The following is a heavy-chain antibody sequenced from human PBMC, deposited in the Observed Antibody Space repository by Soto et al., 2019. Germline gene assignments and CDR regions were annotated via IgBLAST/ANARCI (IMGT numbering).Heavy chain of an antibody. CDR1: GGTFNSYL. V-gene: IGHV1-69*01. CDR3: VINKRRSSNWIDP. D-gene: IGHD6-13*01. Sequence: QVQLVQSGAEVRKPGSSVKVSCQASGGTFNSYLITWVRQAPGQGLEWMGGIIPIFGTTNYAQKFQGRVTITADEPTRTAYMELSSLRSEDTAVYYCVINKRRSSNWIDPWGQGTLVTVSS. CDR2: IIPIFGTT. J-gene: IGHJ5*02.